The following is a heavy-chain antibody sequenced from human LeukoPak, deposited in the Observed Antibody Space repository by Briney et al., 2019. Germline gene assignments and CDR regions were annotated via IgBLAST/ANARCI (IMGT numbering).Heavy chain of an antibody. J-gene: IGHJ5*02. V-gene: IGHV1-69*05. CDR2: IIPIFVTA. CDR3: ARDGYSGSSFVGWFDP. Sequence: GASLKVSCKTSLGTFTSYVISWVRHTPGQGLEWMGEIIPIFVTANDAQKFQGRVTITTDESTSTAYMELSSLRSEDTAVYYCARDGYSGSSFVGWFDPGGQGTLVTVSS. CDR1: LGTFTSYV. D-gene: IGHD6-6*01.